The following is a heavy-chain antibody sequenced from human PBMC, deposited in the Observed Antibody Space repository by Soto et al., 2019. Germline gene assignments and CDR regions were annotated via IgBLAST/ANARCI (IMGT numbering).Heavy chain of an antibody. V-gene: IGHV3-11*06. CDR2: ISTSSTYT. J-gene: IGHJ4*02. D-gene: IGHD3-22*01. Sequence: ESGGGLVKPGGSLRLSCAASGFTFSDYYMSWIRQAPGKGLEWLSYISTSSTYTTYADSVKGRFTISRDNDKNSVYLQMNSLRAEDTAVYYCAKGTYDSSGLFDYWGQGTLVAVSS. CDR1: GFTFSDYY. CDR3: AKGTYDSSGLFDY.